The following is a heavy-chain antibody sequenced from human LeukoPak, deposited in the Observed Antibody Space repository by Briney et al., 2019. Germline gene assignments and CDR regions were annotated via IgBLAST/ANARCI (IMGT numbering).Heavy chain of an antibody. V-gene: IGHV4-4*07. Sequence: SETLSLTCTVSGDSISGYSWNWIRQPAGKGLEWIGRLDSGGGSNSSPSLNTRLTMSKSPSKNQFSLRLTSITAADTAVYYCAKERRHYYRDTTAFYPMGLYLDSWGRGTLVTVSS. D-gene: IGHD2-8*01. CDR2: LDSGGGS. CDR1: GDSISGYS. CDR3: AKERRHYYRDTTAFYPMGLYLDS. J-gene: IGHJ4*02.